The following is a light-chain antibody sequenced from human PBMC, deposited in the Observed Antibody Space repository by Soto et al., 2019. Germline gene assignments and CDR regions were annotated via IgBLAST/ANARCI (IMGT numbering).Light chain of an antibody. Sequence: QSVLTQPPSVSGAPGQRVTISCTGSSSNIGAGYDVHWYQQLPGTAPKLLIYGNSNRPSGVPDRFSGSKSGTSASLAITGLQAEDEAVYYCQSYDSSRSGFLYVLGTGTEVTVL. CDR2: GNS. CDR1: SSNIGAGYD. CDR3: QSYDSSRSGFLYV. V-gene: IGLV1-40*01. J-gene: IGLJ1*01.